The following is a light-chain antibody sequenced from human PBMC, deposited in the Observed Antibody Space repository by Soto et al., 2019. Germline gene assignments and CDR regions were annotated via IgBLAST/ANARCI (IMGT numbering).Light chain of an antibody. V-gene: IGKV3-15*01. Sequence: EIVMTQSPATLSVSPGERATLSCRASQSIGINLAWFHQKPGQAPRLLIYGASSRATGIPDRFSGSGSGTEFTLTISSLESQDFEVYYCQQCDNSPLTFGGGTKVDI. J-gene: IGKJ4*02. CDR1: QSIGIN. CDR3: QQCDNSPLT. CDR2: GAS.